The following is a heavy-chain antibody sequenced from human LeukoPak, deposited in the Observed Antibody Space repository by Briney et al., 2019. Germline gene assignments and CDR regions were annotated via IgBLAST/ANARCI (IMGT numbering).Heavy chain of an antibody. J-gene: IGHJ5*02. D-gene: IGHD3-9*01. CDR1: EFTFSNYS. CDR3: ARDKGGLRYFDYH. V-gene: IGHV3-48*04. Sequence: GGSLRLSCAASEFTFSNYSMNWVRQAPGKGLEWVSYISSSGSTIYYADSVKGRFTISRDNAKNSLYLQMNSLRAEDTAVYYCARDKGGLRYFDYHWGQGTLVTVSS. CDR2: ISSSGSTI.